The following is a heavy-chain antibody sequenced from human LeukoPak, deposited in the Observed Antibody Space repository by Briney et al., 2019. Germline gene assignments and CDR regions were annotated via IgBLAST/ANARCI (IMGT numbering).Heavy chain of an antibody. J-gene: IGHJ4*02. D-gene: IGHD3-22*01. Sequence: GGSLRLSCAASGFTFSGSAMHWVRQASGKGLGWVGRIRSKANSYATAYAASVKGRFTISRDDSKNTAYLQMNSLKTEDTAVYYCTSPITMIVGGDYWGQGTLVTVSS. V-gene: IGHV3-73*01. CDR1: GFTFSGSA. CDR3: TSPITMIVGGDY. CDR2: IRSKANSYAT.